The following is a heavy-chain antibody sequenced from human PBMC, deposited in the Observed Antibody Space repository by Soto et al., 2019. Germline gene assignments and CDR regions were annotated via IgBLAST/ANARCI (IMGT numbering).Heavy chain of an antibody. CDR2: ISDGGST. CDR1: GVTVNNCF. J-gene: IGHJ4*02. V-gene: IGHV3-66*01. Sequence: EVQLVASGGGLVQPGGSLRLSCEASGVTVNNCFMTWVRQAPGKGLEWVSTISDGGSTYYADSVNGRFIFSRDSSRNTVYLQMNSLRAGDTAVYYCARDTLGGAYDFCHGGQGTLVTVSS. D-gene: IGHD3-3*01. CDR3: ARDTLGGAYDFCH.